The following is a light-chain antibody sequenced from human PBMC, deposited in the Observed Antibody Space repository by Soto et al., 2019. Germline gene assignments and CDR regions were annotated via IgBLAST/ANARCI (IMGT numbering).Light chain of an antibody. CDR1: QSVSSTY. V-gene: IGKV3-20*01. CDR2: GTS. Sequence: EIVLTHPPTTLSLSPGGRSNLSCRASQSVSSTYLGWYQQQPGQPPRLLMSGTSNRATGTPDRFSGSGSGTDFTLTISRLEPEDFAVYYCQQYGSSLWTFGPGTRWIS. CDR3: QQYGSSLWT. J-gene: IGKJ1*01.